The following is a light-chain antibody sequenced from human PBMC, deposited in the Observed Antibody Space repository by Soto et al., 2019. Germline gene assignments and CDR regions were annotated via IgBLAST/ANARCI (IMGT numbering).Light chain of an antibody. J-gene: IGKJ1*01. CDR1: QSVSTN. CDR3: QQYGSSPVT. V-gene: IGKV3-20*01. CDR2: GAS. Sequence: EFAFTPSPGTLSLSPRAAATVSCGASQSVSTNIAWYQQKPGQAPRLLIYGASTRATGIPDRFSGSGSGTDFTLTISRLEPEDFAVYYCQQYGSSPVTFGQGTKVDIK.